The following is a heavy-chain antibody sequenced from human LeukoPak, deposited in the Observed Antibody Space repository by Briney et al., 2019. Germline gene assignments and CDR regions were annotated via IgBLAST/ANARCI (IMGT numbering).Heavy chain of an antibody. J-gene: IGHJ6*02. Sequence: SETLSLTCTVSGGSISSYYWSWIRQPPGKGLEWIGYIYYSGSTNYNPSLKRRVTISVDTSKNQFSLKLSSVTAADTAVYYCAKGGSPTYYYYGMDVGGQGTTVTVSS. D-gene: IGHD2-15*01. CDR3: AKGGSPTYYYYGMDV. CDR2: IYYSGST. CDR1: GGSISSYY. V-gene: IGHV4-59*01.